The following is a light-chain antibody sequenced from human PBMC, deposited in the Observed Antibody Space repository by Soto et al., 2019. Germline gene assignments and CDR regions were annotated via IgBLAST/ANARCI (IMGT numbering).Light chain of an antibody. CDR1: TSNIGSSS. CDR3: ATWDDSLSGPV. CDR2: ENN. Sequence: QSVLRQPPSASGTPGQSVTISCSGSTSNIGSSSVYWYQQLPGTAPKVFIYENNRRPSGVPDRFSGSKSGTSASLAISGLRSEDEADYYCATWDDSLSGPVFGGRTQLTVL. J-gene: IGLJ2*01. V-gene: IGLV1-47*01.